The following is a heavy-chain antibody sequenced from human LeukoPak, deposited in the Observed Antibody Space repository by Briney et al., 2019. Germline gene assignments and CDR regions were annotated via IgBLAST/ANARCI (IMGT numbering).Heavy chain of an antibody. V-gene: IGHV3-30*04. CDR2: ISYDRSLK. CDR1: GFTFSSYA. CDR3: ARDPTAVANLPQYYLDY. D-gene: IGHD4-23*01. Sequence: ETSLRLSCAASGFTFSSYAMHWVRQAPGKGLEWVAAISYDRSLKYYADSVRGRFTISSDNSKNTLYLQMNSLRVEDTAVYYCARDPTAVANLPQYYLDYWGQGILVTVSS. J-gene: IGHJ4*02.